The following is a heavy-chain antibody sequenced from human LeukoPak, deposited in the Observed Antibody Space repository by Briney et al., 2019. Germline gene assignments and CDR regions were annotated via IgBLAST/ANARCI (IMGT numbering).Heavy chain of an antibody. Sequence: GGSLRLSCAASGFTFSSHSMNWVRQAPGKGLEWVSSISSSSSYIYYADSVKGRFTISRDNAKNSLYLQMNSLRAEDTAVYYCASSLVVINAPFDYWGQGTLVTVSS. J-gene: IGHJ4*02. CDR3: ASSLVVINAPFDY. V-gene: IGHV3-21*01. D-gene: IGHD3-22*01. CDR1: GFTFSSHS. CDR2: ISSSSSYI.